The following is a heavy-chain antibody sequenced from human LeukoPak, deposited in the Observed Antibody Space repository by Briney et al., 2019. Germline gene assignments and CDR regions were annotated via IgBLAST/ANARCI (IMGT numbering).Heavy chain of an antibody. CDR2: ISFSGSPT. Sequence: PGGSLRLSCAASGFTFSDYYMSWIRQAPGKGLEWVSYISFSGSPTQYADSVKGRFTISRDNSKNTLYLQMNSLRAEDTAVYYCARSHDYGDFYFDYWGQGTLVTVSS. J-gene: IGHJ4*02. CDR1: GFTFSDYY. V-gene: IGHV3-11*04. CDR3: ARSHDYGDFYFDY. D-gene: IGHD4-17*01.